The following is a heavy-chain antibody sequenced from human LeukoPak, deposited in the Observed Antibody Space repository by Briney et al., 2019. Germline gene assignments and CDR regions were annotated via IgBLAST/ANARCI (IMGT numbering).Heavy chain of an antibody. CDR1: GYSISSGYD. CDR2: IYLSGST. J-gene: IGHJ4*02. D-gene: IGHD3-3*01. CDR3: AGAGDFWSGYYADFDY. V-gene: IGHV4-38-2*01. Sequence: PSETPSLTCAVSGYSISSGYDWGWIRQPPGKGLEWIGSIYLSGSTYYNPSLKSRVTISVDTSKNQFSLKLSSVTAADTAVYYCAGAGDFWSGYYADFDYWGQGTLVTVSS.